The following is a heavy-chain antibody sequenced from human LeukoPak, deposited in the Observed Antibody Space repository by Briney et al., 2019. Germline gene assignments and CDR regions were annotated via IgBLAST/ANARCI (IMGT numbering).Heavy chain of an antibody. Sequence: PGGSLRLSCVGTGFSFSSFSMNWVRQAPGKGLEWVAVISYDGSNKYYADSVKGRFTISRDNSKNTLYLQMNSLRAEDTAVYYCARRVAGEGLDYWGQGTLVTVSS. V-gene: IGHV3-30*04. D-gene: IGHD6-19*01. CDR3: ARRVAGEGLDY. CDR1: GFSFSSFS. J-gene: IGHJ4*02. CDR2: ISYDGSNK.